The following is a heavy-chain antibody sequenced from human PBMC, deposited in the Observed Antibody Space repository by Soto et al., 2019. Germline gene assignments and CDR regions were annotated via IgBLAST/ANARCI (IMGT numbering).Heavy chain of an antibody. V-gene: IGHV3-9*03. CDR3: ARHHDSSTLYGMDV. Sequence: EVQLVESGGCLVQPGRSLRLSCAASGFRFEDYAMPCLRQAPGKGLERVSGIAWNSDIIGYADSEKGLFTISRDNGMNILYLQMNRLRHGDMAVYYCARHHDSSTLYGMDVWGQGTTVTVSS. D-gene: IGHD3-22*01. CDR2: IAWNSDII. J-gene: IGHJ6*02. CDR1: GFRFEDYA.